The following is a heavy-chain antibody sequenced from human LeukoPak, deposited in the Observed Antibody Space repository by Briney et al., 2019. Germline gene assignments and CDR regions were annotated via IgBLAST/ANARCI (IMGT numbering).Heavy chain of an antibody. CDR3: ARIQARKFDS. J-gene: IGHJ4*02. V-gene: IGHV4-39*07. Sequence: SETLSLTCTVSDGSISSSNYYWGWIRQPPGKGLEWIGTVYYSGSTYYNPSLSSRVTISVDTSKNQFSLKLSSVTAADTAVYYCARIQARKFDSWGQGTLVTVSS. CDR2: VYYSGST. CDR1: DGSISSSNYY.